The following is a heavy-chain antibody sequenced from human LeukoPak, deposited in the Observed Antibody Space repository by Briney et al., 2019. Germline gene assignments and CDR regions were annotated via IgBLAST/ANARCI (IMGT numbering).Heavy chain of an antibody. J-gene: IGHJ3*02. CDR2: IDWDDDK. CDR3: ARLYYDSSGSRDAFDI. D-gene: IGHD3-22*01. Sequence: SGPALVKPTQTLTLTCTFSGFSLSTSGMRVSWIRQPPGKALEWLARIDWDDDKFYSTSLKTRLTISKDTSKNQVVLTMTNMDPVYTATYYCARLYYDSSGSRDAFDIWGQGTMVTVSS. CDR1: GFSLSTSGMR. V-gene: IGHV2-70*04.